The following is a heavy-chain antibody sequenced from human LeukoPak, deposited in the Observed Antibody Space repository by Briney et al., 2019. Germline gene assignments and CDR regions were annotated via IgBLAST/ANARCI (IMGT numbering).Heavy chain of an antibody. Sequence: GGSLRLSCAASGFTDYMTWVRQAPGKGLEWVSVIYSGGGTYYAASAKGRFSVSRDNSKNTVYLQMNSLRAEDTAVYYCAGVSFSSGWYRDYWGQGTLVTVSS. V-gene: IGHV3-53*01. CDR3: AGVSFSSGWYRDY. CDR1: GFTDY. J-gene: IGHJ4*02. CDR2: IYSGGGT. D-gene: IGHD6-19*01.